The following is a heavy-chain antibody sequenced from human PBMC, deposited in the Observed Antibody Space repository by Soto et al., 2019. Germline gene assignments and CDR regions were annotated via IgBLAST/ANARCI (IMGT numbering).Heavy chain of an antibody. V-gene: IGHV4-31*03. J-gene: IGHJ4*02. D-gene: IGHD3-10*01. CDR1: GGSISNGGYY. CDR2: INYSGST. Sequence: PSETLSLTCTVSGGSISNGGYYWSWIRQHPGKGLEWIGYINYSGSTYYNPSLKSRVTISADSSKNQFSLKLSSVTAADTAVYYCARVGYVSGKIDYWGQGTLVTVSS. CDR3: ARVGYVSGKIDY.